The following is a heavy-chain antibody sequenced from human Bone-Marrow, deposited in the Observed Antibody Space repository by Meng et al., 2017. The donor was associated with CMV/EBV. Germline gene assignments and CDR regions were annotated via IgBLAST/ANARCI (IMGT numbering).Heavy chain of an antibody. CDR1: SISTSGVG. D-gene: IGHD6-19*01. V-gene: IGHV2-5*02. CDR2: IYWDADK. CDR3: AQRRWTSSGWYGNWFDP. Sequence: SISTSGVGVGWIRQPPGEALEWLAIIYWDADKRYSPFLKNRLTITRDTSKNQVALSMTDMDPVDTATYYCAQRRWTSSGWYGNWFDPWGQGILVTVSS. J-gene: IGHJ5*02.